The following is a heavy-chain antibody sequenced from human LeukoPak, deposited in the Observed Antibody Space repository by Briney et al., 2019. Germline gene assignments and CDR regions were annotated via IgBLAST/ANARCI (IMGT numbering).Heavy chain of an antibody. Sequence: GGSLRLSCAASGFTFSSYAMSWVRQAPGKGREWVSAISGSGGSTYYADSVKGRFTISRDNSKNTLYLQMNSLRAEDAAVYYCAKVGIVVVTATHFDYWGQGTLVTVSS. CDR1: GFTFSSYA. CDR3: AKVGIVVVTATHFDY. J-gene: IGHJ4*02. D-gene: IGHD2-21*02. CDR2: ISGSGGST. V-gene: IGHV3-23*01.